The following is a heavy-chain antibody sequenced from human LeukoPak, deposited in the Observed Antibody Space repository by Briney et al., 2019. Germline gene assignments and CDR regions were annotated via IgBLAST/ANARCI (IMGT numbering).Heavy chain of an antibody. CDR3: ARSPYDFWSGYHYYYGMDV. CDR1: GYTFTSYD. V-gene: IGHV1-8*01. Sequence: ASVKVSCTASGYTFTSYDIHWVRQATGQGLEWMGWMNPNSGNTGYAQKFQGRVTMTRNTSISTAYMELSSLRSEDTAVYYCARSPYDFWSGYHYYYGMDVWGQGTTVTVSS. CDR2: MNPNSGNT. D-gene: IGHD3-3*01. J-gene: IGHJ6*02.